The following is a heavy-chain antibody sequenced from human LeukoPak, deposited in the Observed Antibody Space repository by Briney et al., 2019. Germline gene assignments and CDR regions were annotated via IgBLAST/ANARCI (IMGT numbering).Heavy chain of an antibody. V-gene: IGHV3-9*01. CDR1: GFTFADYA. CDR2: ITWNSGSI. J-gene: IGHJ6*02. CDR3: AKTYDFWSGYYPLHYYYYGMDV. D-gene: IGHD3-3*01. Sequence: GGSLRLPCAASGFTFADYAMHWVRQVPGKGLEWVSGITWNSGSIGYADSVKGRFTISRDNSKNTLYLQMNSLRAEDTAVYYCAKTYDFWSGYYPLHYYYYGMDVWGQGTTVTVSS.